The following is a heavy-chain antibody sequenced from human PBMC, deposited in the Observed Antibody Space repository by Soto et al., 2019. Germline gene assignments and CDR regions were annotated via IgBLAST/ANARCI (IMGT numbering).Heavy chain of an antibody. D-gene: IGHD6-6*01. V-gene: IGHV3-15*01. Sequence: GSLRLSCAASGFTVTNVWMSWVRQAPGKGLEWVGRIKSKTDGGTTDYAAPVKGRFTVSRDDSKNTLFLQMNSLKTEDTAVYYCTTYTSSSFGSWGQGTLVTVPS. CDR2: IKSKTDGGTT. J-gene: IGHJ4*02. CDR3: TTYTSSSFGS. CDR1: GFTVTNVW.